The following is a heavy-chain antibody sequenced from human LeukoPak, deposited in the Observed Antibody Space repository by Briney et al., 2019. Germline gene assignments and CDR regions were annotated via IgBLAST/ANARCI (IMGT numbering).Heavy chain of an antibody. CDR2: IIPIFGTA. Sequence: SVKVSCKASGGTFNNYAISWVRQAPGQGLEWMGGIIPIFGTANYAQKFQERVTITRDMSTSTAYMELSSLRSEDTAVYYCAKGPYYYDSSAYHYGAFDIWGQGTMVTVSS. V-gene: IGHV1-69*05. CDR1: GGTFNNYA. J-gene: IGHJ3*02. D-gene: IGHD3-22*01. CDR3: AKGPYYYDSSAYHYGAFDI.